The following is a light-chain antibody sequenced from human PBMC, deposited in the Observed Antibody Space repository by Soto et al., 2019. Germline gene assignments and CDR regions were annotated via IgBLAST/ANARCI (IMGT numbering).Light chain of an antibody. V-gene: IGKV3-15*01. CDR1: QSVSSN. CDR3: QQYNNGWT. Sequence: EVVMTQSPDTLSVSPGERATLSCRASQSVSSNLAWYQQKPGQAPRLLIYDTSTRATGISARFSASGSGTEFTLTISSLQSEDFAVYYCQQYNNGWTFGQGTKVDIK. J-gene: IGKJ1*01. CDR2: DTS.